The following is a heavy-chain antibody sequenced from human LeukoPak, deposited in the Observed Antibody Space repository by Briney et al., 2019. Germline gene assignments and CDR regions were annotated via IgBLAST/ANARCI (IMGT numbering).Heavy chain of an antibody. CDR2: INPNSGGT. D-gene: IGHD2-8*01. CDR3: ARGLPLGYCTYGVCYPPKHFDL. J-gene: IGHJ4*02. V-gene: IGHV1-2*02. Sequence: ASVKVSCKASGYTFTGYYMHWVRQAPGQGLEWMGLINPNSGGTNYAQKFQGRVTMTRDTSISTAYMELSSLTSDDTAVYFCARGLPLGYCTYGVCYPPKHFDLWGKGTLVTVSS. CDR1: GYTFTGYY.